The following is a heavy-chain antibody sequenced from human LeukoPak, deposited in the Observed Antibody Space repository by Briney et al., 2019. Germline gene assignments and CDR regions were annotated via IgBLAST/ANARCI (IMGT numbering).Heavy chain of an antibody. V-gene: IGHV1-2*02. Sequence: ASVKVSCKASGYTFTGYYMHWVRQAPGQGLEWMGWINPNSGGTNYAQKFQGRVTITGDTSISTAYMELSRLRSDDTAVYYCARETGIAVAGAAVDYWGQGTLVTVSS. CDR3: ARETGIAVAGAAVDY. CDR1: GYTFTGYY. CDR2: INPNSGGT. J-gene: IGHJ4*02. D-gene: IGHD6-19*01.